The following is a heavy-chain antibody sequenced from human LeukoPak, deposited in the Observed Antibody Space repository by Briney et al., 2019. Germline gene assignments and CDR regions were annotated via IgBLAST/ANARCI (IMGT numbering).Heavy chain of an antibody. CDR1: GYSFTSYW. D-gene: IGHD1-26*01. J-gene: IGHJ3*02. CDR3: ARQGWELLKEAFDI. CDR2: IYPGDSDT. Sequence: GESLKISCKGSGYSFTSYWIGWVRQMPGKGLGWMGIIYPGDSDTRYSPSFQGQVTISADKSISTAYLQWSSLQAADTAMYYCARQGWELLKEAFDIWGQGTMVTVSS. V-gene: IGHV5-51*01.